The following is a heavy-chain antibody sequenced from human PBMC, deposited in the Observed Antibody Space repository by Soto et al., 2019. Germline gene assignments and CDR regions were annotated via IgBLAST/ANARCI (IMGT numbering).Heavy chain of an antibody. V-gene: IGHV4-59*01. Sequence: NPSETLSLTCTVSGGSIGSYYWNWIRQPPGKGLEWIGYINDSGSAHYNPSLKSRVTISVDTFKKQFSLKLTSVTAADTAVYYCARGGGYHDYWGQGTTVTVSS. CDR2: INDSGSA. CDR3: ARGGGYHDY. J-gene: IGHJ4*03. D-gene: IGHD1-26*01. CDR1: GGSIGSYY.